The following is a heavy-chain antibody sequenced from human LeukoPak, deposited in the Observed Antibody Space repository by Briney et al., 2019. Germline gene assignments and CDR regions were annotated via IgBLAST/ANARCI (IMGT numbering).Heavy chain of an antibody. J-gene: IGHJ4*02. CDR3: ARDARDYDSSGYYIY. CDR1: GFTFSSYG. V-gene: IGHV3-33*01. Sequence: GGSLRLSCAASGFTFSSYGMHWVRQAPGKGLEWVAVIRYDGSNKYYADSVKGRFTISRDNSKNTLYLQMNSLRAEDTAVYYCARDARDYDSSGYYIYWGQGTLVTVSS. D-gene: IGHD3-22*01. CDR2: IRYDGSNK.